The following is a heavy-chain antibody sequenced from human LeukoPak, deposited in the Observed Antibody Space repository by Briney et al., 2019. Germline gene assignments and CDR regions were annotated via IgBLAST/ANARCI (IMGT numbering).Heavy chain of an antibody. D-gene: IGHD6-13*01. Sequence: GGSLRLSCAASGFTFTNYWMTWVRQAPGKGLAWVANINRDGSEKYYVDSVKGRFAISRDNAKNSLYLRMNGLRAEDTALYYCASVFEGMAAAYNWGQGTLVTVSS. CDR3: ASVFEGMAAAYN. V-gene: IGHV3-7*01. CDR2: INRDGSEK. J-gene: IGHJ4*02. CDR1: GFTFTNYW.